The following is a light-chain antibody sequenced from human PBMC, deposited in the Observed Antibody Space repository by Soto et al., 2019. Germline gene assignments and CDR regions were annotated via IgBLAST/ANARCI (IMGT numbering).Light chain of an antibody. CDR1: QSISSY. Sequence: DIQMTQSPSSLSASVGYRVTITCRSSQSISSYLNWYQQKPGKVPKLLIYAASSLQSGVPSRFSGSGSGTDFTLTISSLQHEDFATYYCQQSYSTPRAFGQGTKADIK. CDR2: AAS. V-gene: IGKV1-39*01. CDR3: QQSYSTPRA. J-gene: IGKJ1*01.